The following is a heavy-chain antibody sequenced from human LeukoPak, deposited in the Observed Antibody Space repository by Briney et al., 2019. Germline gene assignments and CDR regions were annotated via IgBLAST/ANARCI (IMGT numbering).Heavy chain of an antibody. J-gene: IGHJ4*02. Sequence: SGPTLVKPTQTLTLTCTFSGFSLSTSGVGVGWIRQPPGKALEWLALIYWNNDKRYSPSLKSRLTITKDTSKNQVVLTMTNMDPVDTATYYCAHRPAVVVTAISQEPDYYSDYWGQGTLVTVSS. D-gene: IGHD2-21*02. V-gene: IGHV2-5*01. CDR1: GFSLSTSGVG. CDR3: AHRPAVVVTAISQEPDYYSDY. CDR2: IYWNNDK.